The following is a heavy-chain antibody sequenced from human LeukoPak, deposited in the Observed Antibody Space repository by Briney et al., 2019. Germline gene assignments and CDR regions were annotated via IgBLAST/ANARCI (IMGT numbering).Heavy chain of an antibody. V-gene: IGHV1-2*06. D-gene: IGHD2-15*01. CDR1: AYTFTGYY. J-gene: IGHJ4*02. CDR2: INPNSGGT. CDR3: ARDREYCSGGSCYGY. Sequence: ASVKVSCKASAYTFTGYYMHWVRQAPGQGLEWMGRINPNSGGTNYAQKFQGRVTMTRDTSISTAYMELSRLRSDDTAVYYCARDREYCSGGSCYGYWGQGTLVTVSS.